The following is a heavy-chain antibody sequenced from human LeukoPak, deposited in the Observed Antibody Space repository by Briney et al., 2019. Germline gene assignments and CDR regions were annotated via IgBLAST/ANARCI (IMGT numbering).Heavy chain of an antibody. D-gene: IGHD2-8*01. J-gene: IGHJ6*02. Sequence: GGSLRLSCAASGFTFSTYDMHWVRQVTGKGLEWLSGIGTTGDTYYSGSVKGRVTISREDAKNSAYLQMNSLRAGDTAVYYCARESSMLRLFALDVWGQGTTVTVSS. CDR2: IGTTGDT. CDR1: GFTFSTYD. CDR3: ARESSMLRLFALDV. V-gene: IGHV3-13*01.